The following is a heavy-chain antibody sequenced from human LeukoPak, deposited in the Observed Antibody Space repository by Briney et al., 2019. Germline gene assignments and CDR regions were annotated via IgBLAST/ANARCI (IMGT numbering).Heavy chain of an antibody. CDR1: GGSISSYY. CDR2: IYYSGNT. CDR3: ARNDYAQRYNWFDP. V-gene: IGHV4-59*08. D-gene: IGHD4-17*01. Sequence: SETLSLTCTVSGGSISSYYWSWIRQPPGKGLEWIGYIYYSGNTNYNPSLKSRVTISVVTSKNQFSLKLSSVTAADTAVYYCARNDYAQRYNWFDPWGQGTLVTVSS. J-gene: IGHJ5*02.